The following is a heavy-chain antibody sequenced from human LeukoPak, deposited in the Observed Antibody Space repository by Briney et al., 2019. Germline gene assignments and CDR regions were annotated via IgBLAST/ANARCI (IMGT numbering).Heavy chain of an antibody. CDR1: GYTFTSYG. V-gene: IGHV1-18*01. CDR3: ARVGYCSSTSCYDYYYYYMDV. Sequence: ASVKVSCKASGYTFTSYGISWVRQAPGQGLEWMGWISAYNGNTKYAEKLQGRVTMTTDTSTSTAYMELRSLRPDDTAVYYYARVGYCSSTSCYDYYYYYMDVWSKGTTVTVSS. J-gene: IGHJ6*03. CDR2: ISAYNGNT. D-gene: IGHD2-2*01.